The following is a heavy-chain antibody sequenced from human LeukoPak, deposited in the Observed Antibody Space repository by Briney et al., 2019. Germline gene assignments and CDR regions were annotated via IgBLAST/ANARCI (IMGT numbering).Heavy chain of an antibody. V-gene: IGHV3-23*01. D-gene: IGHD3-10*01. CDR2: LSSSGGST. Sequence: SSSSYYWGWVRQAPGKGLEWVSGLSSSGGSTYYTDAVMGRFTISRDNSKNTLYLQMNSLRAEDTAVYYCAKGGTASMVRGAVFDYWGQGTLVTVSS. CDR3: AKGGTASMVRGAVFDY. J-gene: IGHJ4*02. CDR1: SSSSYY.